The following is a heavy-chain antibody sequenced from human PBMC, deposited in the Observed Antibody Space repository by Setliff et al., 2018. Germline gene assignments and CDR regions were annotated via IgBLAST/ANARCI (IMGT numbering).Heavy chain of an antibody. Sequence: AGGSLRLSCAASGFTFSSYAMNWVRQAPGKWLECVATISGSGGNTDYADSVKGRFTISRDNAKNSLYLQMDSLRAEDTAVYYCARWVFGSGWFLDYWGQGTLVTVSS. CDR2: ISGSGGNT. CDR3: ARWVFGSGWFLDY. V-gene: IGHV3-23*01. CDR1: GFTFSSYA. D-gene: IGHD6-19*01. J-gene: IGHJ4*02.